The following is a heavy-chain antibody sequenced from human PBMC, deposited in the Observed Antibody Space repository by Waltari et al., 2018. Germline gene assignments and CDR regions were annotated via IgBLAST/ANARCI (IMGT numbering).Heavy chain of an antibody. CDR2: INTDGSTI. CDR1: GFTFSPYW. J-gene: IGHJ4*02. CDR3: TREDYGGKDY. D-gene: IGHD4-17*01. Sequence: EVQLAESGGGLVQPGESLRLSCAASGFTFSPYWMHWVRHGPGKGLVGVARINTDGSTINYADAVKGRFTISRDNAKNTLYLQMNSLRAEDTAVYYCTREDYGGKDYWGQGTLVTVSS. V-gene: IGHV3-74*01.